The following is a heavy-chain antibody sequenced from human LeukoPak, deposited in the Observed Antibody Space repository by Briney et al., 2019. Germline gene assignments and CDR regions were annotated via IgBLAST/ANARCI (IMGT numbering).Heavy chain of an antibody. Sequence: GGSLRLSCAASGFTFSSYGMHWVRQAPGKGLEWVAVISYDGSNKYYADSVKGRFTISRDNSKNTLYLQMNSLRAEDTAVYYCAKSGLFAVAGTDAFDIWGQGTMVTVSS. CDR1: GFTFSSYG. J-gene: IGHJ3*02. V-gene: IGHV3-30*18. D-gene: IGHD6-19*01. CDR2: ISYDGSNK. CDR3: AKSGLFAVAGTDAFDI.